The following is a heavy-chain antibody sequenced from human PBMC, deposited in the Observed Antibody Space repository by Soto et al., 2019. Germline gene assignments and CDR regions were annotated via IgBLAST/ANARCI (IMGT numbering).Heavy chain of an antibody. CDR2: INSDGSST. D-gene: IGHD2-2*01. V-gene: IGHV3-74*01. J-gene: IGHJ4*02. CDR1: GFNFSSYW. Sequence: GGSLRLSCAASGFNFSSYWMHWVRQAPGKGLVWVSRINSDGSSTSYADSVKGRFTISRDNAKNTLYLQMNSLRAEDTAVYYCASPTRYVGLDYWGQGTLVTVSS. CDR3: ASPTRYVGLDY.